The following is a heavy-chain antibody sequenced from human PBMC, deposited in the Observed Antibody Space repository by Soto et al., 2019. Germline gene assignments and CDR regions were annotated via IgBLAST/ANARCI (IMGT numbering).Heavy chain of an antibody. D-gene: IGHD6-19*01. J-gene: IGHJ4*02. V-gene: IGHV1-69*13. CDR3: ARNSIAVAGPYFDY. Sequence: GASVKVSCKASGGTFSSYAISWVRQAPGQGLEWMGGIIPIFGTANYAQKFQGRVTITADESTSTAYMELSSLRSDDTAVYYCARNSIAVAGPYFDYWGQGTLVTVSS. CDR2: IIPIFGTA. CDR1: GGTFSSYA.